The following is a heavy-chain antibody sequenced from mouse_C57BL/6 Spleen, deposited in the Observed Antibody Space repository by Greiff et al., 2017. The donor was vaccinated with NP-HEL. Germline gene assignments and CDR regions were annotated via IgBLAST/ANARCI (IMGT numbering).Heavy chain of an antibody. CDR3: TRYARKLEYARDY. D-gene: IGHD3-1*01. V-gene: IGHV1-15*01. CDR1: GYTFTDYE. J-gene: IGHJ4*01. CDR2: IDPETGGT. Sequence: QVQLQQSGAELVRPGASVTLSCKASGYTFTDYEMHWVKQTPVHGLEWIGAIDPETGGTAYNQKFKGKAILTADKSSSTAYMELRSLTSEDSAVYYCTRYARKLEYARDYWCKGTSVTVPS.